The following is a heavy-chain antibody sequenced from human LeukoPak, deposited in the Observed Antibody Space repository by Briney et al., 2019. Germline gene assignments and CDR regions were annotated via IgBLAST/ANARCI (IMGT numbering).Heavy chain of an antibody. CDR2: INSDGSST. D-gene: IGHD1-26*01. J-gene: IGHJ4*02. V-gene: IGHV3-74*01. Sequence: AGGSLRLSCAASGFTFSSYWMHRVRQAPGKGLVWVSRINSDGSSTSYADSVKGRFTISRDNAKNTLYLQMNSLRAEDTAVYYCAREWELPHFDYWGQGTLVTVSS. CDR1: GFTFSSYW. CDR3: AREWELPHFDY.